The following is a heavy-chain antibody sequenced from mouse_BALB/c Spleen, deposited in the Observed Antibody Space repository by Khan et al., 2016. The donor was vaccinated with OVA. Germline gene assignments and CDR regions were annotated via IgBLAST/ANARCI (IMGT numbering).Heavy chain of an antibody. V-gene: IGHV9-3-1*01. CDR3: ARSPTWFTY. CDR2: INTYTGEP. Sequence: QIQLVQSGPELKKPGETVKISCRASGYTFTDYGVNWVKQAPGKGLKWMGWINTYTGEPTYADDFTGRFAFSLATSASTAYLQINNHKNEDTATYFCARSPTWFTYWGQGTLVTVSA. CDR1: GYTFTDYG. J-gene: IGHJ3*01.